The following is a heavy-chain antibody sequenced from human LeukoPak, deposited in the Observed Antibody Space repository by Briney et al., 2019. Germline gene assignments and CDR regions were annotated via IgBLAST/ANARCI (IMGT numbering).Heavy chain of an antibody. CDR2: ISAYNGNT. J-gene: IGHJ4*02. CDR3: ARDEDCSSTSCYTGFDY. D-gene: IGHD2-2*02. V-gene: IGHV1-18*01. Sequence: ASVKVSCKASGYTFTSYGISWVRQAPGQGLEWMGWISAYNGNTNYAQKLQGRVTMTTDTSTSTAYMELRSLRSDDTAVYYCARDEDCSSTSCYTGFDYWGQGTLVTASS. CDR1: GYTFTSYG.